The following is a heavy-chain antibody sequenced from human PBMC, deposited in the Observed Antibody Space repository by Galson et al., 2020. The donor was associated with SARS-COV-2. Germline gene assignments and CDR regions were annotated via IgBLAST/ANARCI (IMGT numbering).Heavy chain of an antibody. Sequence: GESLKISCQASGYTFTSYWIGWVRQMPGKGLEWMGIISPGDSDTRYSPSFQGQVIISADKSINTVYLQWTTLKASDTAMYYCARSPRVFGGFDPWGQGTLVTVSS. V-gene: IGHV5-51*01. D-gene: IGHD3-16*01. CDR1: GYTFTSYW. J-gene: IGHJ5*02. CDR3: ARSPRVFGGFDP. CDR2: ISPGDSDT.